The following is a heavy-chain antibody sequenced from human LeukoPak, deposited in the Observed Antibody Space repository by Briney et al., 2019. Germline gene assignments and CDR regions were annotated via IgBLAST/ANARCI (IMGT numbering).Heavy chain of an antibody. CDR3: ARDNGYWYFDL. CDR2: ISSGGNTI. V-gene: IGHV3-48*01. J-gene: IGHJ2*01. CDR1: GFTFSSYS. Sequence: GGSLRLSCAASGFTFSSYSMNWVRQAPGKGLEWLSYISSGGNTIYSADSVKGRFTISRDNAKNSLYLQMNTPRAEDTAVYYCARDNGYWYFDLWGRGTLVTVSS.